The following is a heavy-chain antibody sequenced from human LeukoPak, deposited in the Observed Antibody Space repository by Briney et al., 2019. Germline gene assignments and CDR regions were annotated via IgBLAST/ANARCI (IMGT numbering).Heavy chain of an antibody. CDR3: ARFDLGYCTNGVCYKDYYYYMDV. J-gene: IGHJ6*03. CDR1: GGSFSGYY. D-gene: IGHD2-8*01. V-gene: IGHV4-34*01. CDR2: INHSGST. Sequence: PSETLSLTCGVYGGSFSGYYWSWIRQPPGKGLEWIGEINHSGSTNYNPSLKSRVTISVDTSKNQFSLKLSSVTAADTAVYYCARFDLGYCTNGVCYKDYYYYMDVWGKGTTVTVSS.